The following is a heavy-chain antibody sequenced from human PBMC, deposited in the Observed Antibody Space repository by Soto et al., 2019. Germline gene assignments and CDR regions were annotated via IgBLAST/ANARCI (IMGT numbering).Heavy chain of an antibody. Sequence: SETLSLTCTVSGDSVSSGSYFWSWIRQPPGKGLEWIGYIYYSGSTNYSPSLKSRVTISRDNSKNTLYLQMNSLRAEDTAVYYCARDSGNRYFDYWGQGTLVTVSS. V-gene: IGHV4-61*01. D-gene: IGHD3-10*01. CDR3: ARDSGNRYFDY. J-gene: IGHJ4*02. CDR1: GDSVSSGSYF. CDR2: IYYSGST.